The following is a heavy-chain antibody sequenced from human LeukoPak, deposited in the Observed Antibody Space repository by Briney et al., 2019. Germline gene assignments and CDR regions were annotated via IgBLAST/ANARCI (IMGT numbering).Heavy chain of an antibody. CDR3: ARGPAYSWLRSGSVCFFDF. J-gene: IGHJ4*02. Sequence: GGSLRLSCAASGFTFSSYSMNWVRQAPGKGLEWVSSISSSSSYIYYADSVKGRFTISRDNAKNSLYLQMNSLRAEDTAVYYCARGPAYSWLRSGSVCFFDFWGQGVLVTVSS. D-gene: IGHD6-19*01. CDR1: GFTFSSYS. CDR2: ISSSSSYI. V-gene: IGHV3-21*01.